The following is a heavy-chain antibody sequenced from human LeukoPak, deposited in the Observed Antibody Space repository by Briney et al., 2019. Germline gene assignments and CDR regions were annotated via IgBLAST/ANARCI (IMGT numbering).Heavy chain of an antibody. V-gene: IGHV4-59*12. J-gene: IGHJ4*02. Sequence: SETLSLTCTVSGGSISSYYWSWIRQPPGKGLEWIGYIYYSGSTNYNPSLKSRVTISVDTSKNQFSLKLSSVTAADTAVYYCARLEFYWGQGTLVTVSS. CDR1: GGSISSYY. D-gene: IGHD3-10*01. CDR2: IYYSGST. CDR3: ARLEFY.